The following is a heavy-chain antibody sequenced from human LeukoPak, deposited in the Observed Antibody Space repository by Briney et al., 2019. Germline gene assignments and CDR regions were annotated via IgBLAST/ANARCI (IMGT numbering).Heavy chain of an antibody. V-gene: IGHV3-30-3*01. CDR1: GFTFSSYA. CDR2: ISYDGNTK. D-gene: IGHD1-1*01. Sequence: GRSLRLSCAASGFTFSSYAIHWVRQPPGKGLEWVTFISYDGNTKYYADSVKGRFTISRDNSKNTLYLQMNSLRAEDTAVYYCARDLSTRYTIDYRGRGILVTVSS. CDR3: ARDLSTRYTIDY. J-gene: IGHJ4*02.